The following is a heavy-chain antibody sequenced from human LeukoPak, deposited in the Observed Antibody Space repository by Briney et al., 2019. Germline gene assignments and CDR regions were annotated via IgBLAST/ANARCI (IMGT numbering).Heavy chain of an antibody. J-gene: IGHJ2*01. D-gene: IGHD2-15*01. V-gene: IGHV3-23*01. CDR1: GFTFSSYA. CDR3: AKVRNSNTRYFDL. Sequence: PGGSLRLPRAASGFTFSSYAMSWVRQAPGKGLEWVSAISGSGANTYFADSVKGRFTISRDNSKNTLYLQMNSLRAEDTAVYYCAKVRNSNTRYFDLWGRGTLVTLSS. CDR2: ISGSGANT.